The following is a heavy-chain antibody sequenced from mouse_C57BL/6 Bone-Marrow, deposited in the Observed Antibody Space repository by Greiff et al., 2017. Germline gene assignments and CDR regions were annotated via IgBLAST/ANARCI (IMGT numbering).Heavy chain of an antibody. V-gene: IGHV14-4*01. CDR3: TLIYYDYDPAWFAY. D-gene: IGHD2-4*01. Sequence: EVQRVESGAELVRPGASVKLSCTASGFNIKDDYMHWVKQRPAQGLEWIGWIDPENGDTEYASQFQGKATITADTSSNTAYLPLSSLTSEDTAVYYCTLIYYDYDPAWFAYWGQGTLVTVSA. J-gene: IGHJ3*01. CDR1: GFNIKDDY. CDR2: IDPENGDT.